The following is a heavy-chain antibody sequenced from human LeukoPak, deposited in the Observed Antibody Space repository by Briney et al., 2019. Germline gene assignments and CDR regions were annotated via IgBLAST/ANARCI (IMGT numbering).Heavy chain of an antibody. D-gene: IGHD6-13*01. Sequence: KASETLSLTCTVSGGSISSGGYYWSWIRQPPGKGLEWIGYIYHSGSTYYNPSLKSRVTISVDTSKNQFSLKLSSVTAADTAVYYCARGYLKQQLPEFDYWGQGTLVTVSS. J-gene: IGHJ4*02. CDR2: IYHSGST. CDR1: GGSISSGGYY. V-gene: IGHV4-30-2*05. CDR3: ARGYLKQQLPEFDY.